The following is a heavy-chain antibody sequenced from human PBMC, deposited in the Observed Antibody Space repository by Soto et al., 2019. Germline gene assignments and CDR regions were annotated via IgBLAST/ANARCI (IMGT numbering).Heavy chain of an antibody. CDR3: ARDVHTTVQGYYFDY. J-gene: IGHJ4*02. CDR2: IIPIFGTA. CDR1: GGTFSSYA. Sequence: VKVSCKASGGTFSSYAISWVRQAPGQGLEWMGGIIPIFGTANYAQKFQGRVTITADESTSTAYMELSSLRSEDTAVYYCARDVHTTVQGYYFDYWGQGTLVTVSS. V-gene: IGHV1-69*13. D-gene: IGHD1-1*01.